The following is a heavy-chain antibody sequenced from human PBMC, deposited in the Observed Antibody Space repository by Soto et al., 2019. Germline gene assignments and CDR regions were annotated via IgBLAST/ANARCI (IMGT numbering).Heavy chain of an antibody. D-gene: IGHD6-6*01. CDR3: ARGYSSSPPYYFDC. V-gene: IGHV4-34*01. CDR2: INHSGST. CDR1: GGSFSGYY. Sequence: SETLSLTCAVYGGSFSGYYWSWIRQPPGKGLEWIGEINHSGSTNYNPSLKSRVTISVDTSKNQFSLKLSSVTAADTAVYYCARGYSSSPPYYFDCWGQGTLVTVSS. J-gene: IGHJ4*02.